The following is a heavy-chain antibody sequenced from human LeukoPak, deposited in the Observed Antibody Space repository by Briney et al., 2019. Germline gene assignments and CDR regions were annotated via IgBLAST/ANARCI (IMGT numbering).Heavy chain of an antibody. J-gene: IGHJ5*02. V-gene: IGHV4-4*02. CDR3: TREPVP. CDR2: IYHSGST. CDR1: GGSISSSNW. Sequence: SETLSLTCAVSGGSISSSNWWSWVRQPPGKGLEWIGEIYHSGSTNYNPSLKSRVTMSANTSRNQLSLKLSSVTAADTAVYYCTREPVPWGQGTLVTVSS.